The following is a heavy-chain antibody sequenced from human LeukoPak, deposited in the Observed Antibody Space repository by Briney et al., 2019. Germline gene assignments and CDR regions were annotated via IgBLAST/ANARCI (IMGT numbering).Heavy chain of an antibody. J-gene: IGHJ4*02. D-gene: IGHD3-10*01. CDR1: GGSFSGYY. CDR3: ARGRPRYYYGSGSYYRGPFDY. Sequence: SETLSLTCAVYGGSFSGYYWSWIRQPPGKGLKWIGEINHSGGTNYNPSLKSRVTISVDTSKNQFSLKLSSVTAADTAVYYCARGRPRYYYGSGSYYRGPFDYWGQGTLVTVSS. CDR2: INHSGGT. V-gene: IGHV4-34*01.